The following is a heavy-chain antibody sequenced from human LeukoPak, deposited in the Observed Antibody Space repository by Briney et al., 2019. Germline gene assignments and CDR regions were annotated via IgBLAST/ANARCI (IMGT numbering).Heavy chain of an antibody. CDR1: GGSFSGYY. Sequence: SETLSLTCAVHGGSFSGYYWGWIRQPPGKGLEWIGTIYYSGSTYYNPSLKSRVTISVDTSKNQFSLKLRSVTAADTAVYYCARQPTVTYYYYYMDVWGKGTTVTVSS. D-gene: IGHD4-17*01. V-gene: IGHV4-34*01. CDR2: IYYSGST. CDR3: ARQPTVTYYYYYMDV. J-gene: IGHJ6*03.